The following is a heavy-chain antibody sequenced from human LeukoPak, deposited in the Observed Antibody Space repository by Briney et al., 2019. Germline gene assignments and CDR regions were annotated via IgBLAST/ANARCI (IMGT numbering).Heavy chain of an antibody. CDR3: ARGHENYYYYYGMDV. V-gene: IGHV1-69*04. CDR1: GGTFSSYA. Sequence: SVKVSFKASGGTFSSYAISWVRQAPGQGLEWMGRIIPILGIANYAQKFQGRVTITADKSTSTAYMELSSLRSEDTAVYYCARGHENYYYYYGMDVWGQGTTVTVSS. CDR2: IIPILGIA. J-gene: IGHJ6*02.